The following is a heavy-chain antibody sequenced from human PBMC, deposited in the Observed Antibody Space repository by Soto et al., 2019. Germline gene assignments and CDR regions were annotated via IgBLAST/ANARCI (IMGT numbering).Heavy chain of an antibody. CDR3: ARVLIRYYYGSGSDAFDI. Sequence: GASVKVSCKASGYTFTSYGISWVRQAPGQGLEWMGWISAYNGNTNYAQKLQGRVTMTTDTSTSTAYMELRSLRSDDTAVYYCARVLIRYYYGSGSDAFDIWGQGTMVTVSS. D-gene: IGHD3-10*01. CDR2: ISAYNGNT. CDR1: GYTFTSYG. J-gene: IGHJ3*02. V-gene: IGHV1-18*01.